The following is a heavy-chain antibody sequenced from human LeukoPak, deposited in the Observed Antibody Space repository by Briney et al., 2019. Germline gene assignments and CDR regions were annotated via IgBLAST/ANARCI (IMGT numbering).Heavy chain of an antibody. CDR2: IRDSGAST. CDR1: GFTFLTYA. J-gene: IGHJ3*02. CDR3: AKGGRSGWFPGWAFDN. D-gene: IGHD6-19*01. V-gene: IGHV3-23*01. Sequence: GGSLRLSCAASGFTFLTYAMSWVRQAPGKGPQWVSVIRDSGASTYYADSVKGRFTISRDNSKNTLYLQMNSLRAEDTAVYYCAKGGRSGWFPGWAFDNWGQGTMVTVSS.